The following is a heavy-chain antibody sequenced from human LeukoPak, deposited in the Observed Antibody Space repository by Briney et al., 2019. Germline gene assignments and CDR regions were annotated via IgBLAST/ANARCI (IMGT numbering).Heavy chain of an antibody. Sequence: GASVKVSCKASGYTFTGYYMHWVRQAPGQGLEWMGWINPNSGGTNYAQKFQGRVTMTRDTSISTAYMELSRLRSDDTAVYYCARPTGYDFWSGYRVGDAFDIWGQGTMVTVSS. J-gene: IGHJ3*02. V-gene: IGHV1-2*02. CDR1: GYTFTGYY. CDR3: ARPTGYDFWSGYRVGDAFDI. D-gene: IGHD3-3*01. CDR2: INPNSGGT.